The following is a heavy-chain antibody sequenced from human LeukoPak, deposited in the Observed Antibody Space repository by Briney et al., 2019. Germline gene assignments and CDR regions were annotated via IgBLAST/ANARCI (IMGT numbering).Heavy chain of an antibody. CDR1: GFTFSDYY. CDR3: ARDKKSGYSYGYYPDY. V-gene: IGHV3-11*01. CDR2: ISSSGSTI. Sequence: GGSLRLSCAASGFTFSDYYMSWIRQAPGKGLEWVSYISSSGSTIYYADSVKGRFTTSRDNAKNSLYLQMNSLRAEDTAVYYCARDKKSGYSYGYYPDYWGQGTLVTVSS. D-gene: IGHD5-18*01. J-gene: IGHJ4*02.